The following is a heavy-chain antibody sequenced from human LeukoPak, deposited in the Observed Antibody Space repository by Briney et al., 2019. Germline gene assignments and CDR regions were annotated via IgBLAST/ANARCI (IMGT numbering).Heavy chain of an antibody. J-gene: IGHJ5*02. CDR3: AREYPPGGDSQMYNWFDP. CDR2: IKQDGSEK. Sequence: PGGSLRLSCAASGFTFSSYSMNWVRQAPGKGLEWVANIKQDGSEKYYVDSVKGRFTISRDNAKNSLYLQMHSLRAEDTAVYYCAREYPPGGDSQMYNWFDPWGQGTLVTVSS. CDR1: GFTFSSYS. D-gene: IGHD2-21*02. V-gene: IGHV3-7*01.